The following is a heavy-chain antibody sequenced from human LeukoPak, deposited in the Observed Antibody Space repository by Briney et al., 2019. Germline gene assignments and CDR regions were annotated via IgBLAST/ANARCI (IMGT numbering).Heavy chain of an antibody. CDR1: GYTFTSYD. CDR3: ARHKVAYFDL. Sequence: ASVKVSCKASGYTFTSYDINWFRQAPGQGPEWVGWINPNSGKTGSAQKFQGRVTISRDTSISTAYMELSSLRSEDTAVYYCARHKVAYFDLWGRGTLVTVSS. J-gene: IGHJ2*01. V-gene: IGHV1-8*03. D-gene: IGHD5-12*01. CDR2: INPNSGKT.